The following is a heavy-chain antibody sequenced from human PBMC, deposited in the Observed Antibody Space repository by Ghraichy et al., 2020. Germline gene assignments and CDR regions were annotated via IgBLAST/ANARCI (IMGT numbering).Heavy chain of an antibody. CDR2: ISGSGGST. V-gene: IGHV3-23*01. D-gene: IGHD2-15*01. J-gene: IGHJ4*02. Sequence: GGSLRLSCAASGFTFSSYAMSWVRQAPGKGLEWVSAISGSGGSTYYADSVKGRFTISRDNSKNTLYLQMNSLRAEDTAVYYCAKEKGYCSGGSCYGSCFAYWGQGTLVTVSS. CDR1: GFTFSSYA. CDR3: AKEKGYCSGGSCYGSCFAY.